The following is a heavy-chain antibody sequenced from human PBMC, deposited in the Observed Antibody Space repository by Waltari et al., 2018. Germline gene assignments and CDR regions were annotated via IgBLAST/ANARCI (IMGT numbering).Heavy chain of an antibody. Sequence: QVQLQESGPGLVKPSETLSLTCAVSGYSISSGYYWGWIRQPPGKGLEWIGSIYHSGSTYYNPSLKSRVNISVDTSKNQFSLKLSSVTAADTAVYYCARLSGDYLLFDYWGQGTLVTVSS. CDR1: GYSISSGYY. CDR2: IYHSGST. CDR3: ARLSGDYLLFDY. J-gene: IGHJ4*02. V-gene: IGHV4-38-2*01. D-gene: IGHD4-17*01.